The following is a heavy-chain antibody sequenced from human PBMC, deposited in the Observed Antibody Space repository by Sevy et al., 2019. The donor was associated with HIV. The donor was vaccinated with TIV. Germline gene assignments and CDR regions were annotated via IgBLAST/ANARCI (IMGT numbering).Heavy chain of an antibody. CDR3: AIGTEEPVDTAMVYFDY. D-gene: IGHD5-18*01. J-gene: IGHJ4*02. Sequence: SETLSLTCTVSGGSISSGGYYWSWIRQHPGKGLEWIGYIYYSGSTYYNPSLKSRVTISVDTSKNQFSLKLSSVTAADTAVYYCAIGTEEPVDTAMVYFDYWGQGTLVTVSS. CDR2: IYYSGST. CDR1: GGSISSGGYY. V-gene: IGHV4-31*03.